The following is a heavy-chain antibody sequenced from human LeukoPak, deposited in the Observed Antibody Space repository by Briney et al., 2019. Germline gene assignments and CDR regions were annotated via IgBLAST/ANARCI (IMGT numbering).Heavy chain of an antibody. Sequence: GSLRLSCAAPGFTFSSSWMSWVRQAPGKGLEWVANIKQDGSEKYYLGSVKGRFTISRDNAKSSLYLQMDSLRAEDTAVYYCARDGPYSSSATHPPWGQGTLVTVSS. D-gene: IGHD6-6*01. CDR3: ARDGPYSSSATHPP. V-gene: IGHV3-7*03. CDR2: IKQDGSEK. J-gene: IGHJ5*02. CDR1: GFTFSSSW.